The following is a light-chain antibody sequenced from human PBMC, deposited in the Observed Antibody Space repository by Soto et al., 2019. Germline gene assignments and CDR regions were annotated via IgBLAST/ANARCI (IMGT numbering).Light chain of an antibody. CDR2: EVS. J-gene: IGLJ3*02. V-gene: IGLV2-23*02. Sequence: QSALTQPASVSGSPGQSITISCTGTNSDVGSYSLVSWYQQHPGKAPKLMIYEVSQRPSGVSNRFSGSKSDNTASLTISGIQAEDEADYYCCSYTGSGVVFGGGTKLTVL. CDR1: NSDVGSYSL. CDR3: CSYTGSGVV.